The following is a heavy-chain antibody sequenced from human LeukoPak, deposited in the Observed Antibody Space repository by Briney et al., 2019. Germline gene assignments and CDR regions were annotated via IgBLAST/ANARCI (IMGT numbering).Heavy chain of an antibody. D-gene: IGHD3-22*01. V-gene: IGHV4-34*01. Sequence: PSETLSLTCAVYGGSFSGYYWSWIRQPPGKGLEWIGEINHSGSTNYNPSLKSRVTISVDTSKNQFSLKLSSVTAADTAVYYCAGEVHDSSGYYYRIFDYWGQGTLVTVSS. CDR3: AGEVHDSSGYYYRIFDY. CDR1: GGSFSGYY. J-gene: IGHJ4*02. CDR2: INHSGST.